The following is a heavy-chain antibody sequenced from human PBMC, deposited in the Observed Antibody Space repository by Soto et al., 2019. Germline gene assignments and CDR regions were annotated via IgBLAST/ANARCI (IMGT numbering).Heavy chain of an antibody. J-gene: IGHJ4*02. CDR2: IYSGGSI. CDR3: ARTTGDGNYDY. Sequence: GGSLILSCAASGFTVSSKYMSWVRQAPGKGLEWVSIIYSGGSIYYADSVKGRFTISRDNSKNTLYLQMNSLRVEDTAVYYCARTTGDGNYDYWGQGTLVTVSS. D-gene: IGHD4-17*01. CDR1: GFTVSSKY. V-gene: IGHV3-53*01.